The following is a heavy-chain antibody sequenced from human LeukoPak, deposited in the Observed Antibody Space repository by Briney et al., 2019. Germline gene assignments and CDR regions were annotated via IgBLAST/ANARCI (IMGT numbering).Heavy chain of an antibody. V-gene: IGHV3-7*01. CDR1: GFTFSDYW. J-gene: IGHJ4*02. D-gene: IGHD4-17*01. CDR3: ARGGRRTVTTIVCDHFDY. CDR2: IKQDGSDK. Sequence: GGSLRLSCGVSGFTFSDYWMSWVRQAPGKGLEWAASIKQDGSDKYYVDPVKGRSTISRDNAKKSQYLQMSSLRVEDTAVYYCARGGRRTVTTIVCDHFDYWGQGTLVTVSS.